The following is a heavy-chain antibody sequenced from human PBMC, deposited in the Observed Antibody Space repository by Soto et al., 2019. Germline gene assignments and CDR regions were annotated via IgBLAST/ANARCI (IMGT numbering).Heavy chain of an antibody. D-gene: IGHD3-10*02. J-gene: IGHJ5*01. CDR1: RGAFGDYW. CDR2: LNRDANDI. CDR3: ERDVPHNWFDS. Sequence: EVQLVESGGGLVQPGGSLRLSCEASRGAFGDYWMHWVRQAPGKGLVWVSRLNRDANDIIYADSVKGRFTASRDNAKNMVFLQMNSLRVEDTAVYYCERDVPHNWFDSWGQGPLVTVSS. V-gene: IGHV3-74*01.